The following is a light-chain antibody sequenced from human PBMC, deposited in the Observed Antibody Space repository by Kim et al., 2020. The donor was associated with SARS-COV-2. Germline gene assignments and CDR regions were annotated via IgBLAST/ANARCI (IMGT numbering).Light chain of an antibody. CDR2: KVS. J-gene: IGKJ3*01. Sequence: DVVMTQSPLSLPVTLGQPASISCRSSQSLVHSDGNTYLNWFQQRPGQSPRRLFYKVSNRDSGVPDRFSGSGSGTDFTLKISRVEAEDVGVYYCMQGAHWPRTFGQRTKVDSK. CDR1: QSLVHSDGNTY. V-gene: IGKV2-30*02. CDR3: MQGAHWPRT.